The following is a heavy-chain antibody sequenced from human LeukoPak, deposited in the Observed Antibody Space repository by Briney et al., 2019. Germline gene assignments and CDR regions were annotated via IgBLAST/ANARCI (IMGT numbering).Heavy chain of an antibody. J-gene: IGHJ6*03. CDR3: ARAGGSGSYYKDFYYYYYMDV. D-gene: IGHD3-10*01. Sequence: ASVKVSCKASGYTFTGYYMHWVRQAPGQGLEWMGWINPNSGGTNYAQKFQGRVTMTRNTSISTAYMELSSLRSEDTAVYYCARAGGSGSYYKDFYYYYYMDVWGKGTTVTISS. CDR2: INPNSGGT. CDR1: GYTFTGYY. V-gene: IGHV1-2*02.